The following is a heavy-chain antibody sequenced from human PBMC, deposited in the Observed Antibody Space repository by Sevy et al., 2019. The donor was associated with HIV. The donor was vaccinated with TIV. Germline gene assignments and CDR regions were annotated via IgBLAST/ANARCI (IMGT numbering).Heavy chain of an antibody. V-gene: IGHV3-48*03. CDR2: ISSSGSTI. CDR3: ARAGWELPFDY. D-gene: IGHD1-26*01. CDR1: GFTFSSYE. Sequence: GGSLRLSCAASGFTFSSYEMNWVRQAPGKGLEWVSYISSSGSTIYYADSVKGRFTISRDNAKNSLYLRMNSLRAEDTAVYYCARAGWELPFDYWGQGTLVTVSS. J-gene: IGHJ4*02.